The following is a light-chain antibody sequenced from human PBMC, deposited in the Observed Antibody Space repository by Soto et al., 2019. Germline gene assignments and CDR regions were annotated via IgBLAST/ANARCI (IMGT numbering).Light chain of an antibody. Sequence: EIVMTQSPATLSVSPGERATLSCRASQSVSRNLAWYQQKPGQAPRLLIYGASTRATGIPARFSGSRSGTEFTLTISSLQSEDFAVYYCPQYNNWPRTFGQGTKLEIK. CDR3: PQYNNWPRT. J-gene: IGKJ1*01. CDR1: QSVSRN. CDR2: GAS. V-gene: IGKV3-15*01.